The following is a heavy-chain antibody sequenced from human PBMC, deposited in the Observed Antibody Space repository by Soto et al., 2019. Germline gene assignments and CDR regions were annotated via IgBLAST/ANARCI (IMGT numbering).Heavy chain of an antibody. CDR2: INHSGST. CDR1: GGSFSGYY. D-gene: IGHD2-21*01. J-gene: IGHJ4*02. Sequence: SETLSLTCAVYGGSFSGYYWSWIRQPPGKGLEWIGEINHSGSTNYNPSLKSRVTISVDTSKNQFSLKLSSVTAADTAVYYCARGGDLIVALAYWGQGTLVTVSS. V-gene: IGHV4-34*01. CDR3: ARGGDLIVALAY.